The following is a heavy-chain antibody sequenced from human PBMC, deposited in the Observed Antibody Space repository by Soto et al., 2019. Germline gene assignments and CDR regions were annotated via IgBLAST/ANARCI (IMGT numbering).Heavy chain of an antibody. CDR1: GFTFSSYS. CDR3: ARDITMVRGGAHYYYGMDV. D-gene: IGHD3-10*01. V-gene: IGHV3-48*01. CDR2: ISSSSSTI. J-gene: IGHJ6*02. Sequence: GGSLRLSCAASGFTFSSYSMNWVRQAPGKGLEWVSYISSSSSTIYYADSVKGRFTISRDNAKNSLYLQMNSLRAEDTAVYYCARDITMVRGGAHYYYGMDVWGQGTTVTVSS.